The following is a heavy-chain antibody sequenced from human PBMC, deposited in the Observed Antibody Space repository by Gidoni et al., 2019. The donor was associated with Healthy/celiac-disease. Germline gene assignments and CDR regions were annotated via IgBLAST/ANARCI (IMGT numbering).Heavy chain of an antibody. CDR1: GGSISSYY. D-gene: IGHD6-13*01. CDR2: IYYSGST. CDR3: ARVNRYSSRGGHGMDV. J-gene: IGHJ6*02. Sequence: QVQLQESGPGLVKPSETLSLTCTVSGGSISSYYWSWIRQPPGKGLEWIGYIYYSGSTNYNPSLKSRVTISVDTSKNQFSLKLSSVTAADTAVYYCARVNRYSSRGGHGMDVWGQGTTVTVSS. V-gene: IGHV4-59*01.